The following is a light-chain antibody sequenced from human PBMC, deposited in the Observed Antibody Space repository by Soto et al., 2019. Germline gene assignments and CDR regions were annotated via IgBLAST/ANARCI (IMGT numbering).Light chain of an antibody. CDR3: SSYTSSSTLYV. J-gene: IGLJ1*01. CDR2: EVS. V-gene: IGLV2-14*01. Sequence: QSALTQPASVSGSPGQSITISCTGTSSDVGGYNSVSWYQQHPGKAPKLMIYEVSNRPSGVSNRFSGSKSVNTASLTISGLQAEDEADYYCSSYTSSSTLYVFATGTKLTVL. CDR1: SSDVGGYNS.